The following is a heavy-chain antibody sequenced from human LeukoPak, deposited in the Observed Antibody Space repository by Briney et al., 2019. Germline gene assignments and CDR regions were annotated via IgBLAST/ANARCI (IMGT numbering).Heavy chain of an antibody. D-gene: IGHD4-17*01. V-gene: IGHV4-61*02. CDR2: IYTSGST. CDR1: GGSISSGSYY. CDR3: ARDTVTTDYYYMDV. J-gene: IGHJ6*03. Sequence: SQTLSLTCTVSGGSISSGSYYWSWIRQPAGKGLEWIGRIYTSGSTNYNPSLKSRVTMSVDTSKNQFSLKLSSVTAADTAVYYCARDTVTTDYYYMDVWGKGTTVTISS.